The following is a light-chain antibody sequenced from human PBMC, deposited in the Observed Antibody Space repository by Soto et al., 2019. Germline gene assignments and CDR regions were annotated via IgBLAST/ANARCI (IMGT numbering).Light chain of an antibody. CDR1: SSDVGAFNY. J-gene: IGLJ1*01. CDR2: EVG. CDR3: CSYASGSIYV. V-gene: IGLV2-14*01. Sequence: QSVLTQPASVSVSPVQSITISCTGTSSDVGAFNYVSWYLQYPGKAPKLMIYEVGNRPSGVSNRFSGSKSGNTASLTISGLQAEDEADYYCCSYASGSIYVFGTGTKLTVL.